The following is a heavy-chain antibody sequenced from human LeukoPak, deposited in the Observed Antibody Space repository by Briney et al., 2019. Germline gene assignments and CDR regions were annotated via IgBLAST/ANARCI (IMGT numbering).Heavy chain of an antibody. CDR2: IYSGGST. CDR3: ASSSWGHDAFDI. V-gene: IGHV3-66*01. J-gene: IGHJ3*02. CDR1: GFTVSSNY. D-gene: IGHD6-13*01. Sequence: GGSLRLSCAASGFTVSSNYMSWVRQAPGKGLEWVSVIYSGGSTYYADSVKGRFTISRDNSKNTLYLQMNSLRAEDTAVYYCASSSWGHDAFDIWGQGTMVTVSS.